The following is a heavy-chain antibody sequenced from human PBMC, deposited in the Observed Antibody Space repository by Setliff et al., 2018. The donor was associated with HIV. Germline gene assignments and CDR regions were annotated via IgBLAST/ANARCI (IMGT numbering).Heavy chain of an antibody. Sequence: SETLSLTCTVSRDSINGHWWSWIRQPPGKGLEWTGSIHYSGITHCNPSLKSRPTMSVDTSKNQVSLKLTSVTAADTAVYYCARYKCINFACVGFDIWGQGTVVTVSS. CDR3: ARYKCINFACVGFDI. D-gene: IGHD3-9*01. V-gene: IGHV4-59*11. CDR2: IHYSGIT. J-gene: IGHJ3*02. CDR1: RDSINGHW.